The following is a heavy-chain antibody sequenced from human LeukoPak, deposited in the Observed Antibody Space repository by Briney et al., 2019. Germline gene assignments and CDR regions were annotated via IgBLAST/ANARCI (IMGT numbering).Heavy chain of an antibody. CDR2: IYHTGST. V-gene: IGHV4-59*01. Sequence: SETLSLTCTVPGGSISSYYWSWIRQPPGKGLECIANIYHTGSTNYNPSLSSRVTISIDTAKNQFSLKLTSVTAADTAVYYCARRGRNSSGWQDYLWGQGTLVTVSS. CDR1: GGSISSYY. D-gene: IGHD6-25*01. CDR3: ARRGRNSSGWQDYL. J-gene: IGHJ4*02.